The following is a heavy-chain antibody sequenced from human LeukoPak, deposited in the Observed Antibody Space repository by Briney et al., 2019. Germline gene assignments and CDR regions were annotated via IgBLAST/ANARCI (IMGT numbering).Heavy chain of an antibody. CDR2: IWYDASNK. V-gene: IGHV3-33*01. D-gene: IGHD2-15*01. CDR1: GISFRSYG. CDR3: ARKIWYYDY. J-gene: IGHJ4*02. Sequence: GGSLRLSCAASGISFRSYGMHWVRQAPGKGLEWVTFIWYDASNKYYAESVKGRFTISRDNSRNTVFLQMNSLRAEDTAVYYCARKIWYYDYWGQGTLVTVSS.